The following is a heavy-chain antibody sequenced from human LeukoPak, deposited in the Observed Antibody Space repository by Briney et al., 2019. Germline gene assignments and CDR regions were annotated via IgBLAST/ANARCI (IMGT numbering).Heavy chain of an antibody. CDR1: GFTFRDYP. CDR2: ISHDAKVV. V-gene: IGHV3-30*04. J-gene: IGHJ4*02. Sequence: GGSLRLSCAASGFTFRDYPIHWVRQAPGKGLEWVTVISHDAKVVLYADSVRGRFTISRDDSRNTLYLQMNSLRGEDTAVYYCARDPIKGVPDYLDYWGQGTPVTVSS. CDR3: ARDPIKGVPDYLDY. D-gene: IGHD2-8*01.